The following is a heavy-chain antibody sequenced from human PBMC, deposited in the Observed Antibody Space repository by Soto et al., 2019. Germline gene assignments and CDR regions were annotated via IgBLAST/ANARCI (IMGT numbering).Heavy chain of an antibody. CDR1: GYSFASYW. CDR3: ARTRSFTLGFYYDGMDV. V-gene: IGHV5-51*01. CDR2: TYPGDSDT. J-gene: IGHJ6*02. D-gene: IGHD6-6*01. Sequence: GESLKISCQGSGYSFASYWIGWVRQMPGKDLEWMGITYPGDSDTRYSPSFQGQVTISADKSLRTAYLQWTSLKASDTALYYCARTRSFTLGFYYDGMDVWGQGTTVTVSS.